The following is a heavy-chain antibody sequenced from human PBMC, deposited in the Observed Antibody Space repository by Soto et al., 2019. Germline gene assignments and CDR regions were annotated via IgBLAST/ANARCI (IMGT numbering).Heavy chain of an antibody. V-gene: IGHV4-39*01. CDR3: ARHPIIPTTGPLDC. J-gene: IGHJ4*02. CDR1: GASISSSGYY. D-gene: IGHD1-1*01. CDR2: IYYSGST. Sequence: PSETLSLTCTVSGASISSSGYYWGWIRQPPGKGLEWIGSIYYSGSTYYNPSLKSRVTISVDTSKNELSLKLTSVTATDTAVYYCARHPIIPTTGPLDCWGQGTLVTVSS.